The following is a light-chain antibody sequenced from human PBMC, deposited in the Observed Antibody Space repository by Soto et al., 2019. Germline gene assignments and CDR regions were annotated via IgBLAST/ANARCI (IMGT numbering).Light chain of an antibody. Sequence: QSARTQPASMSWSPGQSVTISCAGTSSDIGGYNYVSWYQHHPGTAPKLIIYDVSSRPSGVSHRFSASKSGNTASLTISGLQAEDEADYYCSSFSVASPLFGTGTKVTVL. CDR3: SSFSVASPL. CDR2: DVS. CDR1: SSDIGGYNY. J-gene: IGLJ1*01. V-gene: IGLV2-14*01.